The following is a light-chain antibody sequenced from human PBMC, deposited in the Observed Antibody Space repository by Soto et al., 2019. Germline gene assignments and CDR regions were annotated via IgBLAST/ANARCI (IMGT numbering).Light chain of an antibody. CDR2: AAS. Sequence: IQLTQSPSSLSASVGDRVTITCRASQGISSYLGWYQQKPGKAPKLLIYAASNLQTGVPLRFSGSGSGTNFTLTISNLHPEDFATYSCQQTYRIPLTFGGGTKVDIK. V-gene: IGKV1-39*01. J-gene: IGKJ4*01. CDR3: QQTYRIPLT. CDR1: QGISSY.